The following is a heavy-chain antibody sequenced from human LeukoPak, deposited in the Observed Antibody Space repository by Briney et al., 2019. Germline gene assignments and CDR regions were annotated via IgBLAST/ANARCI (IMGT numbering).Heavy chain of an antibody. CDR1: GFTFNNFA. CDR2: IYSGGST. D-gene: IGHD1-1*01. Sequence: TGGSLRLSCAPSGFTFNNFAMTWVRQAPGKGLEWVSVIYSGGSTYYADSVKGRFTISRDNSKNTLYLQMNSLRAEDTAVYYCARGVNELPADYWGQGTLVTVSS. V-gene: IGHV3-53*01. CDR3: ARGVNELPADY. J-gene: IGHJ4*02.